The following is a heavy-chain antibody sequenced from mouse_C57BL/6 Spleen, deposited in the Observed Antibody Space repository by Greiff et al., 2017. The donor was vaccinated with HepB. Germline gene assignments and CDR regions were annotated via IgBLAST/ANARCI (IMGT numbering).Heavy chain of an antibody. Sequence: EVMLVESGGGLVQPGGSLSLSCAASGFTFADYYMSWVRQPPGKALEWLGFIRNKANGYTTEYSASVKGRFTISRDNSQSILYLQMNALRAEDSATYYCARLYDYDCFDYWGQGTTLTVSS. J-gene: IGHJ2*01. CDR1: GFTFADYY. V-gene: IGHV7-3*01. CDR3: ARLYDYDCFDY. D-gene: IGHD2-4*01. CDR2: IRNKANGYTT.